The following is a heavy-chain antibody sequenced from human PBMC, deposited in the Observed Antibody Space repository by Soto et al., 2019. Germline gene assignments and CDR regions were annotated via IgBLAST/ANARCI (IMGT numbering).Heavy chain of an antibody. CDR1: GFSFSSYS. D-gene: IGHD2-8*01. CDR3: AARSCTDGLCPFDY. CDR2: VSRSGRTT. Sequence: GGSLRLSCPASGFSFSSYSMNWVRQAPGKGLEWVSSVSRSGRTTYYADSVKGHFTTSRDNAGDSLFLQMDSLRGEDTAIYYCAARSCTDGLCPFDYWGRGTQVTVSS. V-gene: IGHV3-21*01. J-gene: IGHJ4*02.